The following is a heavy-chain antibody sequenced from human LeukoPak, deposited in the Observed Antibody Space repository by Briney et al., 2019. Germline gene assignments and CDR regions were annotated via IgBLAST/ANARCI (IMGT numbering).Heavy chain of an antibody. CDR2: IHNSGST. Sequence: SETLSLTCTVSGGSISSGGYYWSWIPQHPGKGLEWIGYIHNSGSTYYNPSLKSPVSISVDTSKSHFSLRLRSVTAADTAVYYCARGEYYGSGSYYPGDYWGQGTLVTVSS. D-gene: IGHD3-10*01. J-gene: IGHJ4*02. CDR1: GGSISSGGYY. V-gene: IGHV4-31*01. CDR3: ARGEYYGSGSYYPGDY.